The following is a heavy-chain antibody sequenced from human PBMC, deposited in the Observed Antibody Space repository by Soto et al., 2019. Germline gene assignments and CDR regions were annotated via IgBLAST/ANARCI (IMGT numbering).Heavy chain of an antibody. V-gene: IGHV1-69*06. CDR2: FIPLFRPA. CDR3: ARDCGSTNCFDMDV. J-gene: IGHJ6*02. CDR1: GGTFSSYT. D-gene: IGHD2-2*01. Sequence: QVQLVQSGAEVKKPGSSVKVSCKTSGGTFSSYTISWVRQAPGQGLEWMGGFIPLFRPATYAQKFQGRVTITADKSTNTAYMELSGLGFEDTAVDYCARDCGSTNCFDMDVWGQGTTVTVSS.